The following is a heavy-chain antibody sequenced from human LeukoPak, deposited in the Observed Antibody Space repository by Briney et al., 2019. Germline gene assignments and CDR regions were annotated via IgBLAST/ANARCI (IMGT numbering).Heavy chain of an antibody. D-gene: IGHD2-8*02. Sequence: GGSLRLSCAASGFTFASYGMHCVLHAPGKGLEWVALIRYDGTNKYYTDSVKGRFTISKDNSKNTLYLQMNSLRAEDTAVYYCTRNQGYCTGGGCYIDYWGQGTLVTVSS. V-gene: IGHV3-30*02. J-gene: IGHJ4*02. CDR3: TRNQGYCTGGGCYIDY. CDR1: GFTFASYG. CDR2: IRYDGTNK.